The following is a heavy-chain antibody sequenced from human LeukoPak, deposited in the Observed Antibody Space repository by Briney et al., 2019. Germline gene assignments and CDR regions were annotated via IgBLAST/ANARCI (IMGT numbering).Heavy chain of an antibody. D-gene: IGHD2-15*01. J-gene: IGHJ4*02. CDR2: VYYSGST. V-gene: IGHV4-59*01. Sequence: PSETPSLTCTVSGGSISNYYWNWIRQPPGKGLEWIGYVYYSGSTNYNPSLKSRVTISVDTSKNQFSLKLSSVTAADTAVYYCARGYCSGGNCYYFDNWGQGTLVTVSS. CDR1: GGSISNYY. CDR3: ARGYCSGGNCYYFDN.